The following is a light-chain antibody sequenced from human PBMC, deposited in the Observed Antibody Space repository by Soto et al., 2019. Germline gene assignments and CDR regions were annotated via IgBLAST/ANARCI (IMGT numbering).Light chain of an antibody. Sequence: EIVLTQSPGTLSLSPGERATLSCRASQSVSSSYLAWYQQKPGQAPRLLIYGASSRATGIPDRFSGSGSGTDFTRTISRLQPEDFPVYYCQPYGGPSPYSFGPGKKLEIK. CDR1: QSVSSSY. CDR2: GAS. CDR3: QPYGGPSPYS. V-gene: IGKV3-20*01. J-gene: IGKJ2*03.